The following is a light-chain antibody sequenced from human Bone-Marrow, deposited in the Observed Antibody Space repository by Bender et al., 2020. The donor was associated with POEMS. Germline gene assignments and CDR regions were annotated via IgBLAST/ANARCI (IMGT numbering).Light chain of an antibody. J-gene: IGLJ3*02. CDR3: QSYDNSLGGWV. Sequence: QSALTQPASVSASPGQSITISCTGTMSDVGHYDLVSWYQQHPGKAPKLIIYEDIKRPSGVSDRFSGSKSGTSASLAITGLQAEDEGDYYCQSYDNSLGGWVFGGGTKLTVL. CDR2: EDI. CDR1: MSDVGHYDL. V-gene: IGLV2-14*02.